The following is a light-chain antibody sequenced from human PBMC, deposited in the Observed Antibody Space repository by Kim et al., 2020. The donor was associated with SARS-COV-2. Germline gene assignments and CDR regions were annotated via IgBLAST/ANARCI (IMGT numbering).Light chain of an antibody. CDR3: CSTSNTLDYV. J-gene: IGLJ1*01. CDR2: EVR. Sequence: GQSITISCSGTGGDSGNSNSVSWYQQHSGEAPRLIIYEVRDRPSGVSARFSGSKSANMASLTISGLRSEDEADYYCCSTSNTLDYVFGSGTKVTVL. CDR1: GGDSGNSNS. V-gene: IGLV2-14*01.